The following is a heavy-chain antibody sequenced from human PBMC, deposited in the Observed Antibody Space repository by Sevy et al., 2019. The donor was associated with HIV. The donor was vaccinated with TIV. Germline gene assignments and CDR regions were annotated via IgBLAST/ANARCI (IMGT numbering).Heavy chain of an antibody. V-gene: IGHV3-11*06. CDR1: GFTFSDYY. Sequence: GGSLRLSCAASGFTFSDYYMSWIRQAPGKGLEWVSYISSSSSYTNYADSVKGRFTISRDNATNSLYLQMNSLRAEDTAVYYCTTTTVPFNYYYYYYMDVWGKGTTVTVSS. CDR2: ISSSSSYT. CDR3: TTTTVPFNYYYYYYMDV. J-gene: IGHJ6*03. D-gene: IGHD4-4*01.